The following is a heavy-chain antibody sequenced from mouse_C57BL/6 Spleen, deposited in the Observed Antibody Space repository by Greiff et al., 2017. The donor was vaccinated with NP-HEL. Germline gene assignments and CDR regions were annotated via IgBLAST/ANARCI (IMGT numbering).Heavy chain of an antibody. Sequence: VHVKQSGTVLARPGASVKMSCKTSGYTFTSYWMHWVKQRPGQGLEWIGAIYPGNSDTSYNQKFKGKAKLTAVTSASTAYMELSSLTNEDSAVYYCTRGGVYDGYSDWYFDVWGTGTTVTVSS. D-gene: IGHD2-3*01. CDR1: GYTFTSYW. CDR3: TRGGVYDGYSDWYFDV. CDR2: IYPGNSDT. V-gene: IGHV1-5*01. J-gene: IGHJ1*03.